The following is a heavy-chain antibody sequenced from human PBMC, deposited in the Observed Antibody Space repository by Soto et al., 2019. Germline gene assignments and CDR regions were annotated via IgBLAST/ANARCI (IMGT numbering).Heavy chain of an antibody. J-gene: IGHJ6*02. CDR3: ARSAITLFGVVSIPPHYFSEMDV. CDR1: GGTFNRFA. CDR2: IIPIFGIG. V-gene: IGHV1-69*01. Sequence: QVQLVQSGAEVKKPGSSVKVSCKASGGTFNRFAISWVRQAPGQGLEWMGGIIPIFGIGNDAQRFQGRVTITADESTGTAYMELSSLRSEVTGVYYCARSAITLFGVVSIPPHYFSEMDVWGQVTTVTVSS. D-gene: IGHD3-3*01.